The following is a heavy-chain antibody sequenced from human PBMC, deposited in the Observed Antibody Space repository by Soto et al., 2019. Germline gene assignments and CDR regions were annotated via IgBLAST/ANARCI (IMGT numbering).Heavy chain of an antibody. J-gene: IGHJ4*02. CDR3: ARRGRELDNYDVLIGFDY. CDR1: GYSFATHW. D-gene: IGHD3-9*01. CDR2: MYPGDSDT. Sequence: GESLKIACKGSGYSFATHWIGWVRQMPGKGLEGMGIMYPGDSDTRYGPSFEGRVTISADKSINTAYLQWHSLEAADTAMYYCARRGRELDNYDVLIGFDYWGQGTLVTVSS. V-gene: IGHV5-51*01.